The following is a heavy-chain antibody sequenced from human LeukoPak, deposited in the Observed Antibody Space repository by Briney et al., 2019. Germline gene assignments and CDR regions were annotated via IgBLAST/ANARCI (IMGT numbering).Heavy chain of an antibody. D-gene: IGHD2-15*01. CDR1: GFTFSSYA. J-gene: IGHJ3*02. CDR3: AKGGYCSGGSCYSDAFDI. CDR2: ISGSGGST. Sequence: GSLRLSCAASGFTFSSYAMSWVRQAPGKGLEWVSAISGSGGSTYYADSVKGRFTISRDNSKITLYLQMNSLRAEDTAVYYCAKGGYCSGGSCYSDAFDIWGQGTMVTVSS. V-gene: IGHV3-23*01.